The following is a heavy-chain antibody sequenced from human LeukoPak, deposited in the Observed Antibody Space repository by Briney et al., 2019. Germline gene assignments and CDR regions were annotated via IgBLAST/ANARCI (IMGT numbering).Heavy chain of an antibody. J-gene: IGHJ6*03. V-gene: IGHV3-20*04. CDR1: GFTFDDYG. CDR2: INWNGGST. D-gene: IGHD2-2*01. CDR3: ARLRDPYCSSTSCSDYYYYYMDV. Sequence: GGSLRLSCAASGFTFDDYGMSWVRQAPGKGLEWVSGINWNGGSTGYADSVKGRFTISRDNAKNSLYLQMNSLRAGDTALYYCARLRDPYCSSTSCSDYYYYYMDVWGKGTTVTVSS.